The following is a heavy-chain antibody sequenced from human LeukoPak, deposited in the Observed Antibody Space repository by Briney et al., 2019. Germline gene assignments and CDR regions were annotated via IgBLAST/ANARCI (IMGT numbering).Heavy chain of an antibody. CDR1: GYTFTSQW. D-gene: IGHD1-26*01. V-gene: IGHV5-51*01. J-gene: IGHJ4*02. CDR3: ASGTCDSESYYIGIDY. Sequence: GESLKISCKGSGYTFTSQWIGWVRQMPGKGLEWMGIIYPSDSDTRYSPSFAGHVTISVDKSISTAYLQWSRPKASDTAMYYCASGTCDSESYYIGIDYWGQGTLVTVSS. CDR2: IYPSDSDT.